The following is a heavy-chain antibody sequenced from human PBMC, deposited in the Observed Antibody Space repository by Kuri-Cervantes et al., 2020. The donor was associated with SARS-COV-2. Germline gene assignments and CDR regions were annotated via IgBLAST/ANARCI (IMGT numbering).Heavy chain of an antibody. D-gene: IGHD6-13*01. CDR2: IYYSGST. V-gene: IGHV4-34*01. J-gene: IGHJ2*01. CDR1: GESFIGYY. CDR3: ARGRGIAAAGTGSPAPGYFDL. Sequence: SQTLSLTCAVYGESFIGYYWSWVRQPPGKGLEWIGSIYYSGSTYYNPSLKSRVTISVDTSKNQFSLKLSSVTAADTAVYYCARGRGIAAAGTGSPAPGYFDLWGRGTLVTVSS.